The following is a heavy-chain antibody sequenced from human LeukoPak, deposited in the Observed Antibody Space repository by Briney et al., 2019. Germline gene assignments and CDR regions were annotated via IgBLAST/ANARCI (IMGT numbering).Heavy chain of an antibody. Sequence: SETLSLTCTVSGGSISSSSYYWTWVRQPAGKGLEWIGRIQSSGSTNYNPSLKSRVTISVDASKNQFSLRLDSVTAADTAVYYCAKEESDWSSLGYYYHYMDVWGKGTTVTISS. V-gene: IGHV4-61*02. D-gene: IGHD3-9*01. CDR2: IQSSGST. CDR1: GGSISSSSYY. J-gene: IGHJ6*03. CDR3: AKEESDWSSLGYYYHYMDV.